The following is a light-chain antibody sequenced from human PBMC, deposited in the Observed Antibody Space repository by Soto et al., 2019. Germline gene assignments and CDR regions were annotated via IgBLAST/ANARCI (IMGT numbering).Light chain of an antibody. J-gene: IGKJ4*01. V-gene: IGKV1-33*01. CDR3: QQYGHLLS. Sequence: DIQMTQSPSSLSASAGDRVTISCQASQDIRNYLNWYQQKPGKAPKLLIYDASNLEAGVPSRFSGSGFGTDFTFTISSLQPDDVATYYCQQYGHLLSFGGGTKVEIK. CDR1: QDIRNY. CDR2: DAS.